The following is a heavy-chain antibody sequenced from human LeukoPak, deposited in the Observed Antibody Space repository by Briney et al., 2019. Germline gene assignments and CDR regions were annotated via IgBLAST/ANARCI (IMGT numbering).Heavy chain of an antibody. J-gene: IGHJ3*02. D-gene: IGHD3-22*01. Sequence: PGGSLRLSCAASGFTFSSYAMSWVRQAPGKGLEWVAVRSYDGSNKYYADSVKGRFTISRDNSKNTLYLQMNSLRAEDTAVYYCARDLVYYYDSIIWGQGTMVTVSS. CDR3: ARDLVYYYDSII. V-gene: IGHV3-30-3*01. CDR2: RSYDGSNK. CDR1: GFTFSSYA.